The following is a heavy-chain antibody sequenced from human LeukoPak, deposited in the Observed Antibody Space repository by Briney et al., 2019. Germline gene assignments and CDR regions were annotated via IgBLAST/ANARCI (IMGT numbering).Heavy chain of an antibody. Sequence: PSETLSLTCTVSGGSTSSYYWSWIRQPAGKGLEWIGRIYTSGSTNYNPSLKSRVTMSVDTSKNQFSLKLSSVTAADTAVYYCAREAGRGYCSSTSCSMGGNWFDPWGQGTLVTVSS. CDR2: IYTSGST. V-gene: IGHV4-4*07. J-gene: IGHJ5*02. CDR3: AREAGRGYCSSTSCSMGGNWFDP. D-gene: IGHD2-2*01. CDR1: GGSTSSYY.